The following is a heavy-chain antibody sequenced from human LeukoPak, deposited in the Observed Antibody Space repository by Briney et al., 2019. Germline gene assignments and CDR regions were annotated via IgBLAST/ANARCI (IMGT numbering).Heavy chain of an antibody. Sequence: PGGSLRLSCTASGFTFSTYWMNWVRQAPGKRLEWVANTKEDGSEKYYVDSVKGRFTISRDNATNSLYLQMNSLRPEDTAVYSCARSRGVAGTSEFDPWGQGPLVTVSS. CDR3: ARSRGVAGTSEFDP. D-gene: IGHD6-19*01. CDR2: TKEDGSEK. CDR1: GFTFSTYW. J-gene: IGHJ5*02. V-gene: IGHV3-7*01.